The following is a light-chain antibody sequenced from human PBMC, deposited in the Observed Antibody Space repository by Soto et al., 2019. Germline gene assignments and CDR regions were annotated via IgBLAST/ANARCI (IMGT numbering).Light chain of an antibody. V-gene: IGKV1-39*01. CDR2: AAS. CDR3: QQSSNIPYT. J-gene: IGKJ2*01. Sequence: DIQMTQSPSSLSASVGDRVTITCRASQTINSYLNWYQQNPGEAPKLLIYAASTLHNGVPSRFSGSGSGTDFTLSISSLQPEDFATYYCQQSSNIPYTFGQGTKLEIK. CDR1: QTINSY.